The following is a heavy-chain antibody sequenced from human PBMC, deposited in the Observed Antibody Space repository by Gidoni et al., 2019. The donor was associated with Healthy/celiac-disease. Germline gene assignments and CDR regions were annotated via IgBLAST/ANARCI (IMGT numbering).Heavy chain of an antibody. CDR1: GFTFSSYA. D-gene: IGHD2-2*01. CDR3: ARRPVVPAAMHYYYGMDV. CDR2: ISSNGGST. V-gene: IGHV3-64*01. Sequence: EVQLVESGGGLVQPGGSLRLSCAASGFTFSSYAMHWVRQAPGKGLEYVSAISSNGGSTYYANSVKGRFTISRDNSKNTLYLQMGSLRAEDMAVYYCARRPVVPAAMHYYYGMDVWGQGTTVTVSS. J-gene: IGHJ6*02.